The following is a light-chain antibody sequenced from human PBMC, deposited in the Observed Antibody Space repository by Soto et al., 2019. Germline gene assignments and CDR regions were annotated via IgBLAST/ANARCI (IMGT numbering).Light chain of an antibody. J-gene: IGKJ1*01. CDR2: GAS. CDR1: QSVISSY. Sequence: EIVLTQSPGTLSLSPGERATLSCRASQSVISSYLAWYQQKPGQAPRLLLYGASSRATGSPDRFSGSGSGTDFPLTISRREPDDFAVYYCQQYGSPWTFGQGTKVEIK. CDR3: QQYGSPWT. V-gene: IGKV3-20*01.